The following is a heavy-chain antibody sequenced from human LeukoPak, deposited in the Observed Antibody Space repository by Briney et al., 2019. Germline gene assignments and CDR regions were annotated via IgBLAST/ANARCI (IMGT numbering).Heavy chain of an antibody. D-gene: IGHD5-24*01. CDR1: GYTFTSYG. Sequence: ASVKVSCKASGYTFTSYGISWVRQAPGQGLEWMGWISAYNGNTNYAQKLQGRVTMTTDTSTSTAYMELRSLRSDDTAVYYCARDKYPNDYNYWFDPWGQRTLVTVSS. CDR3: ARDKYPNDYNYWFDP. CDR2: ISAYNGNT. J-gene: IGHJ5*02. V-gene: IGHV1-18*01.